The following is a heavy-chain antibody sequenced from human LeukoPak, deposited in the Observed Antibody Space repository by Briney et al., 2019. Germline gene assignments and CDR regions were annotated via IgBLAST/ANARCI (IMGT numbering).Heavy chain of an antibody. CDR1: GFTFTNYA. Sequence: AGGSLRLSCAASGFTFTNYAMSWVRQAPGKGLEWVSAISGSGDSTFYVDSLKGRFTISRDNSKNTLYLQMNSLRAEDTALYYCAKAKGGYSSGWYFDYWGQGTLVTVSS. CDR2: ISGSGDST. J-gene: IGHJ4*02. CDR3: AKAKGGYSSGWYFDY. V-gene: IGHV3-23*01. D-gene: IGHD6-19*01.